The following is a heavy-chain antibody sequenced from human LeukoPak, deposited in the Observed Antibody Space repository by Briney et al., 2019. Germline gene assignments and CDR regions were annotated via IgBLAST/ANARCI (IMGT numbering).Heavy chain of an antibody. CDR1: GDSIRSRSYY. CDR2: IYYYSGST. J-gene: IGHJ5*02. Sequence: SETLSLTCSVSGDSIRSRSYYWAWIRQPPGKGLEWIGSIYYYSGSTHYNPTLKSRVAISVDTSKNQFSLKLNSVTAADTAVYYCARGGYYGSGNDFRFDPWGQGTLVTVSS. CDR3: ARGGYYGSGNDFRFDP. D-gene: IGHD3-10*01. V-gene: IGHV4-39*07.